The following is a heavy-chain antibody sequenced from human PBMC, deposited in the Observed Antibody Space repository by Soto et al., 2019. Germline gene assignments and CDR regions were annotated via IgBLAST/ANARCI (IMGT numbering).Heavy chain of an antibody. D-gene: IGHD6-19*01. CDR2: ISGSGT. CDR1: GFTFSTYA. V-gene: IGHV3-23*01. J-gene: IGHJ4*02. Sequence: EVHLLESGGGLVQPGGSLRLSCAASGFTFSTYAMTWVRQGSGKGLEWVSSISGSGTYYADSVKGRFTISRDNSKNTLYLQMNSLRAEYTAVYYCAKEKGGSGWYNDYWGQGTLVTVPS. CDR3: AKEKGGSGWYNDY.